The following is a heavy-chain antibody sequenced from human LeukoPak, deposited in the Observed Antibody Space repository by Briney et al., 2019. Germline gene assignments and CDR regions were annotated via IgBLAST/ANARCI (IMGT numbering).Heavy chain of an antibody. CDR1: GFTFSSYG. V-gene: IGHV3-30*02. J-gene: IGHJ4*02. Sequence: PGGSLRLSCAASGFTFSSYGMHWVRQAPGKGLEWVAFIRYDGSNKYYADSVKGRFTTSRDNSKNTLYLQMNSLRAEDTAVYYCAKDYGDYGHYFDYWGQGTLVTVSS. D-gene: IGHD4-17*01. CDR2: IRYDGSNK. CDR3: AKDYGDYGHYFDY.